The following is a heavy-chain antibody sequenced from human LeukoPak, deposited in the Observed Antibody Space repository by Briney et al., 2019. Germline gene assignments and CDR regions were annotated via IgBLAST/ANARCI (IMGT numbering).Heavy chain of an antibody. CDR1: GFTFSSYW. CDR3: ARGTGYSSSWPPH. V-gene: IGHV3-7*01. CDR2: IKKDGSEK. Sequence: AGGSLRLSCAASGFTFSSYWMSWVRQAPGKGLEWVANIKKDGSEKYYVDSVKGRFTISRDNAKTSLYLQMNSLRAEDTAVYYCARGTGYSSSWPPHWGQGTLVIVSS. J-gene: IGHJ4*02. D-gene: IGHD6-13*01.